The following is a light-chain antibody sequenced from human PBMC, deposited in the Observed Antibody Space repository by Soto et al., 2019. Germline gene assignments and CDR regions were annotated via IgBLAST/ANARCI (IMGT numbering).Light chain of an antibody. Sequence: EIVMTQSPATLPLSPGGRASLSCPPIQSIGDTLAWYQLKPGQAPRLLIYGASSRVTGFPARFSGSGSGTDFTLTISSLEPEDFAVYYCQQLTDWPPQWTFGQGTTVDIK. CDR3: QQLTDWPPQWT. CDR2: GAS. CDR1: QSIGDT. V-gene: IGKV3-15*01. J-gene: IGKJ1*01.